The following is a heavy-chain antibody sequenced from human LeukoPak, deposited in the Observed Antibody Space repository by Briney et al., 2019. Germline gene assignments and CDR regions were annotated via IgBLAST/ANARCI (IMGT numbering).Heavy chain of an antibody. CDR2: ILYDGSNK. CDR1: GFTFRSYA. Sequence: GGSLRLSCAASGFTFRSYAMHWVRQAPGKGLEWVALILYDGSNKYYADSVKGRFTISRDNSKNTLFLQMNSLRAEDTAVYYCARAGIQLWFDPWGQGTLVTVSS. CDR3: ARAGIQLWFDP. J-gene: IGHJ5*02. D-gene: IGHD5-18*01. V-gene: IGHV3-30*04.